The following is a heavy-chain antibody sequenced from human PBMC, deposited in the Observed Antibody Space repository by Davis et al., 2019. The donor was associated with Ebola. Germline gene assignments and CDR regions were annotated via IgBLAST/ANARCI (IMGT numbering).Heavy chain of an antibody. J-gene: IGHJ4*02. CDR1: VITFSSYA. CDR3: AKGGYFDSLEIES. CDR2: ISYSGGST. Sequence: GESLKISCTDSVITFSSYAMTWVRQAPGQGLEWVSTISYSGGSTYYADSVKGRFTISRDNSKSTLYLQMHSLRVEDTAVYYCAKGGYFDSLEIESWGQGTLVTVSS. V-gene: IGHV3-23*01. D-gene: IGHD3-9*01.